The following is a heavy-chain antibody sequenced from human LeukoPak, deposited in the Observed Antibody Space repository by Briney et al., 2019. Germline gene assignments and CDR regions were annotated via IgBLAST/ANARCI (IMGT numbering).Heavy chain of an antibody. J-gene: IGHJ5*02. CDR3: ARDNSVGDNAWWFDP. D-gene: IGHD1-26*01. Sequence: ASVKVSCKASGYTFTDYYMHWVRQAPGQGLEWMGLINPTGGSTGYAQKFQGRVTMTRDMSTSTDYMELSSLRSEGTAIYYCARDNSVGDNAWWFDPWGQGTLVTVSS. CDR1: GYTFTDYY. CDR2: INPTGGST. V-gene: IGHV1-46*01.